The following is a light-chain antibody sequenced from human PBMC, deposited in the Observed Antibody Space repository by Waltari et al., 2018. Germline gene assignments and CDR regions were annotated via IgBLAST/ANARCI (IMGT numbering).Light chain of an antibody. J-gene: IGKJ4*01. CDR3: QQYDGIVLT. CDR1: QSVSSIS. Sequence: EIVLTQSPGTLSLSPGERATLSGRASQSVSSISLTWYQQKPGQAPRLLIYGASSRATGIPDRFSGSGSGTDFALTISRLEPEDFAVYYCQQYDGIVLTFGGGTKVEI. CDR2: GAS. V-gene: IGKV3-20*01.